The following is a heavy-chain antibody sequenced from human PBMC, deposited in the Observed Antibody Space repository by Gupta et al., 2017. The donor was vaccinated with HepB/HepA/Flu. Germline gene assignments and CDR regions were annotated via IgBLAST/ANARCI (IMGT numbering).Heavy chain of an antibody. J-gene: IGHJ3*01. V-gene: IGHV4-39*01. CDR1: GDSITNNIHH. CDR2: VFYSGIT. CDR3: TRRQYCVTASCLATQRSTDV. Sequence: QLQLQESGPGQVKPSETLSLTCTVSGDSITNNIHHWPWMRQPPRKGLCWIATVFYSGITSYSPSLKIRVTISMDTSENQFSLKLTAVTAADTAVCFCTRRQYCVTASCLATQRSTDVWGRGTMVSVSS. D-gene: IGHD2-21*01.